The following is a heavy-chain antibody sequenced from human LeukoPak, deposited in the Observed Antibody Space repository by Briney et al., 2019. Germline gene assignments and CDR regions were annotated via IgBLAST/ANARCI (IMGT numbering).Heavy chain of an antibody. CDR1: NDSITRYY. J-gene: IGHJ3*02. D-gene: IGHD3-10*01. CDR2: VFYSGST. Sequence: SETLSLTCTVSNDSITRYYWTWIRQPPGKGLEYLGYVFYSGSTNYNPSLKSRITISVDTSKSHFSLRLTSVTAADTAIYYCARGGVLGQSAFDIWGHGTLVTVSS. CDR3: ARGGVLGQSAFDI. V-gene: IGHV4-59*01.